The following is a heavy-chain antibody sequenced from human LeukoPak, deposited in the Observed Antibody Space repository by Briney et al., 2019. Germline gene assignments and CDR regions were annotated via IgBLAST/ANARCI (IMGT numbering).Heavy chain of an antibody. CDR1: GFTFSSYG. D-gene: IGHD6-19*01. V-gene: IGHV3-33*01. CDR2: IWYDGSNK. CDR3: ARDHSSGWYFDY. J-gene: IGHJ4*02. Sequence: GGSLRLSCAASGFTFSSYGMHWVRQAPGKGLEWVAVIWYDGSNKYYADSVKGRLTISRDNSKNTLYLQMNSLRAEDTAVYYCARDHSSGWYFDYWGQGTLVTVSS.